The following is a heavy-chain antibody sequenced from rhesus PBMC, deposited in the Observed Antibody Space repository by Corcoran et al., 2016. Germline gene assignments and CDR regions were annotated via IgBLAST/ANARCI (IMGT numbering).Heavy chain of an antibody. CDR3: ASWNGYYFDC. V-gene: IGHV4-92*01. CDR1: GGSISSSKW. CDR2: SSGSGGST. D-gene: IGHD1-14*01. Sequence: QVQLQESGPGLVKPSETLSLTCAVSGGSISSSKWWSWIRQPPGKGLEGIGRSSGSGGSTSDNPSLMSLVTISKDPSKNQFSLKLNSVTAADTAVYYCASWNGYYFDCWGQGVLVTVSS. J-gene: IGHJ4*01.